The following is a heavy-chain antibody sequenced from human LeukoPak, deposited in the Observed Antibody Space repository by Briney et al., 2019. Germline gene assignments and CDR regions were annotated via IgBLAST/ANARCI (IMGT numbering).Heavy chain of an antibody. J-gene: IGHJ4*02. Sequence: ASVKVSCKASGYTFTDYYMHWVRQAPGQGLEWMGGIIPIFGTANYAQKFQGRVTITADESTSTAYMELSSLRSEDTAVYYCASSAKTTGSRGYFDYWGQGTLVTVSS. D-gene: IGHD3-9*01. CDR3: ASSAKTTGSRGYFDY. CDR1: GYTFTDYY. CDR2: IIPIFGTA. V-gene: IGHV1-69*13.